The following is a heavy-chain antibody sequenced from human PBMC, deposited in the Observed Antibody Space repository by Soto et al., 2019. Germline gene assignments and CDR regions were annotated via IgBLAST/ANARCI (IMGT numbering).Heavy chain of an antibody. CDR2: AYPGDSQT. J-gene: IGHJ4*02. Sequence: PGESLKISCKASGYTFTDAWIGWVRQMPGKGLEWMGIAYPGDSQTRYNPSFQGQITITADKSITTAYLQWTSLKASDSAMYYCARQKGYWGQGTLVTVSS. CDR3: ARQKGY. CDR1: GYTFTDAW. V-gene: IGHV5-51*01.